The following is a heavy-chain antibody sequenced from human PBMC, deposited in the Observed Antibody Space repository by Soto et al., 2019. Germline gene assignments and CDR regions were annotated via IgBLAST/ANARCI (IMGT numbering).Heavy chain of an antibody. V-gene: IGHV3-23*01. CDR2: ISGSGGAT. CDR3: TKGIIGTMIPDF. CDR1: GFSFSSYS. J-gene: IGHJ4*02. D-gene: IGHD3-22*01. Sequence: EVQLLESGGGLVQPGGSLRLSCGASGFSFSSYSMTWVRQTPGRGLEWVSSISGSGGATYYADSVKGRFAISRDNSENTLFLPMNSLRVEDTALYYCTKGIIGTMIPDFWGQGTLVTVSS.